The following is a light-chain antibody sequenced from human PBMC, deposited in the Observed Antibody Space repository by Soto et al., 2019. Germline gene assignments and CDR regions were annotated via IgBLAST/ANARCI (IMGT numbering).Light chain of an antibody. Sequence: EVVLTQSPGTLPLSPGERASLSCRASQSVSNNYLAWYQQKPGQSPKLLIFGSSDRATGIPDRFSGSGSGTDFTLIISRLEPEDFAVYYCQQYGSSPPYTFGQGTKVEIK. CDR2: GSS. J-gene: IGKJ2*01. CDR1: QSVSNNY. V-gene: IGKV3-20*01. CDR3: QQYGSSPPYT.